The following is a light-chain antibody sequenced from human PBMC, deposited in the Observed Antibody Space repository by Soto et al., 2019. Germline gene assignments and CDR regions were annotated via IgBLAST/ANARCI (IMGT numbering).Light chain of an antibody. CDR1: QSVSSN. V-gene: IGKV3-15*01. CDR2: GAS. J-gene: IGKJ1*01. CDR3: QQCNNWPRT. Sequence: EIVMTQSPATLSVSPGERATLSCRASQSVSSNLAWYQQKPGQVPRLLIYGASTRPTGIPARFSGSGSGTEFTLTISSLQSEDFAVYYCQQCNNWPRTFGQGTKVEIK.